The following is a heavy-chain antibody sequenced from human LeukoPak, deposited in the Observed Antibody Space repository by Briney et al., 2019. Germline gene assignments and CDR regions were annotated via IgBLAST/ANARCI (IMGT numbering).Heavy chain of an antibody. CDR1: GGPFSSYA. J-gene: IGHJ6*02. Sequence: ASVKVSCKASGGPFSSYAISWVRQAPGQGLEWMGGIIPIFGTANYAQKFQGRVTITADESTSTAYMELSSLRSEDTAVYYCARDQGYCSSTSCYAYRHYYYYGMDVWGQGTTVTVSS. CDR2: IIPIFGTA. CDR3: ARDQGYCSSTSCYAYRHYYYYGMDV. D-gene: IGHD2-2*01. V-gene: IGHV1-69*13.